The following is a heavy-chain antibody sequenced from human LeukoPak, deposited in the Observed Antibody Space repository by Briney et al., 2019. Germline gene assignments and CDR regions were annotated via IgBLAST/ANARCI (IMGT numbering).Heavy chain of an antibody. CDR1: GFTFSSYG. V-gene: IGHV3-33*01. D-gene: IGHD5/OR15-5a*01. Sequence: GGSLRLSCAASGFTFSSYGMHWVRQAPGKGLEWVAMIWYDGSNTYYADSVKGRFTISRDNSKNTLFLQMDSLRAEDTAVYYCARDRSTTHFDYWGRGTLVTVSS. CDR3: ARDRSTTHFDY. J-gene: IGHJ4*02. CDR2: IWYDGSNT.